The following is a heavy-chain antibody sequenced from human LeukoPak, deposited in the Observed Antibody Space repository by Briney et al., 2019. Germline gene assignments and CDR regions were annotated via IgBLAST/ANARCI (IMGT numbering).Heavy chain of an antibody. J-gene: IGHJ5*02. D-gene: IGHD3-10*01. CDR2: ISYDGSNK. Sequence: GGSLRLSCAASGFTFSSYAMHWVRQAPGKGLEWVAVISYDGSNKYYADSVKGRFTISRDNSKNTLYLQMNSLRAEDTAVYYCARVFGELLSGWLDPWGQGTLVTVSS. V-gene: IGHV3-30-3*01. CDR3: ARVFGELLSGWLDP. CDR1: GFTFSSYA.